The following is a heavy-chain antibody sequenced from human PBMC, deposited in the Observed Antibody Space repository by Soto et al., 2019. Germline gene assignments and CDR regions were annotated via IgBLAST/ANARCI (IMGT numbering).Heavy chain of an antibody. J-gene: IGHJ5*02. CDR1: GGSFSGYY. Sequence: SETLSLTCAVYGGSFSGYYWSWIRQPPGKGLEWIGEINHSGSTNYNPSLKSRVTISVDTSKNQFSLKLSSVTAADTAVYYCARGPPRSGSFDPWGQGTLVTVSS. V-gene: IGHV4-34*01. CDR3: ARGPPRSGSFDP. CDR2: INHSGST.